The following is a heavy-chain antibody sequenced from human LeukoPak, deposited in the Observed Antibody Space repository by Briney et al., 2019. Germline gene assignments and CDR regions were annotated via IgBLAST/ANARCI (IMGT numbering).Heavy chain of an antibody. CDR3: AREDPYCGGDCYPDY. CDR2: INPNSGGT. D-gene: IGHD2-21*02. J-gene: IGHJ4*02. CDR1: GYTFTGYY. Sequence: ASVKVSCKASGYTFTGYYMHWVRQAPGQGLEWMGRINPNSGGTNYAQKFQGRVTMTRDTSISTAYMELSRLRSDDTAVYYSAREDPYCGGDCYPDYWGQGTLVTVSS. V-gene: IGHV1-2*06.